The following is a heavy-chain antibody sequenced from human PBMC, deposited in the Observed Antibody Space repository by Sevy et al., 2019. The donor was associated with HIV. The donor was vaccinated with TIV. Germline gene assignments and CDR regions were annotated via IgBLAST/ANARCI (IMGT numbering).Heavy chain of an antibody. V-gene: IGHV3-7*01. CDR3: ARDPAISSGYPSHYFDY. CDR1: GFSFSKYW. J-gene: IGHJ4*02. D-gene: IGHD3-9*01. CDR2: IKEDGSQK. Sequence: GGSLRLSCAASGFSFSKYWMSWVRQAPGKGLEWVANIKEDGSQKNYLECVKGRFTISRDNAKNLLYLQMNNLRADDTAVYYCARDPAISSGYPSHYFDYWGQGTLVTVSS.